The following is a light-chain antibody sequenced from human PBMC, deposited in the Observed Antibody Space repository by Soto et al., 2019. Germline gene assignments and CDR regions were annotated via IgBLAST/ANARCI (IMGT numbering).Light chain of an antibody. CDR3: QQYYTSPLT. CDR1: QSVLHSSNNKNY. J-gene: IGKJ4*01. Sequence: DIVMTQSPDSLAASLGERATINCKSSQSVLHSSNNKNYLAWYQQKPGQPPKLLIYWASTRESGVPDRFSGSGSGTDFTLTISSLQAEDVAVYSCQQYYTSPLTFGGGTKVEIK. CDR2: WAS. V-gene: IGKV4-1*01.